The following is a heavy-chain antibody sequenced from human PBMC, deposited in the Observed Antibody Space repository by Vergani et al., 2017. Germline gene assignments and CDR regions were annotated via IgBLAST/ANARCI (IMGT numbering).Heavy chain of an antibody. CDR1: GFKLDEYW. V-gene: IGHV3-7*01. J-gene: IGHJ4*02. CDR3: AREGHLVGPDLDY. D-gene: IGHD1-26*01. Sequence: EVQLVESGGGLVQPGGSLRLSCVGSGFKLDEYWMSWVRQAPGKGLEWVADMKEDGADKKYVDSVKGRFTTSRDNAKTSLFLQMNSLRAEDTAVYFCAREGHLVGPDLDYWGQGTLVTVSS. CDR2: MKEDGADK.